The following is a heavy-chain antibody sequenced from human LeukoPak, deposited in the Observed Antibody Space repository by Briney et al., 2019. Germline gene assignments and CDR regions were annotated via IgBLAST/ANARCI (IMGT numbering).Heavy chain of an antibody. V-gene: IGHV3-15*01. Sequence: PGGSLRLPCEASGFTFSNAWMSWVRQAPGKGLEWLGRIKSKIGGGTTDYAVPVKGRFTISRDDSKNTLYLQMNSLKTEDTAVYYCTTLDDWGQGTLVTVSS. CDR3: TTLDD. J-gene: IGHJ4*02. CDR1: GFTFSNAW. CDR2: IKSKIGGGTT.